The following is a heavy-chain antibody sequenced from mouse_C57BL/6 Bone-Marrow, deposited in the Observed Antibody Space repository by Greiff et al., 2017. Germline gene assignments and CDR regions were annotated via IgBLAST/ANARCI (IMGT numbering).Heavy chain of an antibody. D-gene: IGHD2-3*01. CDR3: ARYDHYFDD. J-gene: IGHJ2*01. Sequence: QVQLKQSGAELVKPGASVKLSCKASGYTFTSYWMHWVKQRPGPGLEWIGMIHPNSGSTNYNEKFKSKATLTVDKSSSTAYMQLSRLTSEDSAVYYWARYDHYFDDGGQGTTLTVSS. CDR1: GYTFTSYW. CDR2: IHPNSGST. V-gene: IGHV1-64*01.